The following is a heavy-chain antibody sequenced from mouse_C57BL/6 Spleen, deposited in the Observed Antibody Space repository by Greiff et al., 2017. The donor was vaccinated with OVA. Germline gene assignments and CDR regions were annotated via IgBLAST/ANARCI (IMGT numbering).Heavy chain of an antibody. CDR1: GFNIKNTY. Sequence: VQLQQSVAELVRPGASVKLSCTASGFNIKNTYMHWVKQRPEQGLEWIGRLDPANGHTKYAQKFQGKAHITADTSSNTAYLQLSSLTSEYTAIYYCAAFSYGYDGAWFAYWGQGTLVTVSA. J-gene: IGHJ3*01. CDR3: AAFSYGYDGAWFAY. V-gene: IGHV14-3*01. D-gene: IGHD2-2*01. CDR2: LDPANGHT.